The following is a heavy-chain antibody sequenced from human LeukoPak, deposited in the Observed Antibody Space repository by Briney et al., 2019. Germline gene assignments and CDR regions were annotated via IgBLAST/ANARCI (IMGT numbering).Heavy chain of an antibody. D-gene: IGHD2-21*01. CDR1: GFTLSSFR. CDR3: AKGASIHVIGPDF. Sequence: GGSLRLSCAASGFTLSSFRMSWVRQAPGKGLEWVSRIIDSGGTNYADSVKGRFTISRDNSKNTLYLQMNSLRVEDTAVYYCAKGASIHVIGPDFWGPGTLVTVSS. J-gene: IGHJ4*02. V-gene: IGHV3-23*01. CDR2: IIDSGGT.